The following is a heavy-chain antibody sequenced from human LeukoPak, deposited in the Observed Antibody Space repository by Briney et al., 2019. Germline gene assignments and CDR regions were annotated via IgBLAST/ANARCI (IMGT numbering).Heavy chain of an antibody. Sequence: SVKVSCKASGGTFSSYAISWVRQAPGQGLEWMGGIIPIFGTANYAQKFQGRVTVTADESTSTAYMELSSLRSEDTAVYYCARAAGYDFWSGYPNAPFDYWGQGTLVTVSS. CDR3: ARAAGYDFWSGYPNAPFDY. V-gene: IGHV1-69*13. CDR1: GGTFSSYA. CDR2: IIPIFGTA. J-gene: IGHJ4*02. D-gene: IGHD3-3*01.